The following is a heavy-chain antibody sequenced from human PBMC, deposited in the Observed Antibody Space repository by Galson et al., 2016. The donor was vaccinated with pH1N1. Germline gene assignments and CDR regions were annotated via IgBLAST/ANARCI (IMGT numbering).Heavy chain of an antibody. CDR3: ATLGWDIVVVPDATDHYYGLDV. V-gene: IGHV3-30*03. J-gene: IGHJ6*02. CDR2: ISHAGSNK. Sequence: SLRLSCAASGFSFSNCGMHWVRQAPGKGLEWVSFISHAGSNKLYADSVKGRFIISRDNSKNTLYLQMNSLRVEDTAVYYCATLGWDIVVVPDATDHYYGLDVWGQGTTVSVSS. D-gene: IGHD2-2*01. CDR1: GFSFSNCG.